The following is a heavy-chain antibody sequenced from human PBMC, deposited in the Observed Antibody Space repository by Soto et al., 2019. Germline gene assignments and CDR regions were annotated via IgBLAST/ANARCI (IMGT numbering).Heavy chain of an antibody. Sequence: EVQLLESGGGLVQPGGSLRLSCAASGFTFINYAMSWVRQAPGKGLEWVSSISGAGGSTYYADSVKGRFTISRDNSKNTLYLQVNSLRADDTAVYYCAKGSGYDYTYYYHCYMDVWGKGTTVTVPS. CDR3: AKGSGYDYTYYYHCYMDV. D-gene: IGHD5-12*01. V-gene: IGHV3-23*01. CDR1: GFTFINYA. J-gene: IGHJ6*03. CDR2: ISGAGGST.